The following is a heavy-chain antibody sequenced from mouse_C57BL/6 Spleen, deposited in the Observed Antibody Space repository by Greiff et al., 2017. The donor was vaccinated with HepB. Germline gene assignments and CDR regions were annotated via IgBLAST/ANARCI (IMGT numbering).Heavy chain of an antibody. CDR2: IWSGGST. Sequence: QVQLKESGPGLVQPSQSLSITCTVSGFSLTSYGVHWVRQPPGKGLEWLGVIWSGGSTDYNAAFISRLSISKDNSKSQVFFKMNSLQADDTAIYYCAKNPYSNYSYAMDYWGQGTSVTVSS. D-gene: IGHD2-5*01. V-gene: IGHV2-4*01. CDR3: AKNPYSNYSYAMDY. J-gene: IGHJ4*01. CDR1: GFSLTSYG.